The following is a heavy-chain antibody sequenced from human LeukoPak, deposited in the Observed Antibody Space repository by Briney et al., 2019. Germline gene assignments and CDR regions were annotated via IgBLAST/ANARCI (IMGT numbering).Heavy chain of an antibody. J-gene: IGHJ3*02. V-gene: IGHV4-59*01. CDR1: GGSISSYY. Sequence: PSETLSLTCTVSGGSISSYYWSWIRQPPGKGLEWIGYIYYSGSTNYNPSLKSRVTISVDTSKNQFSLKLSPVTAADTAVYYCARDRGGWYEDAFDIWGQGTMVTVSS. CDR2: IYYSGST. CDR3: ARDRGGWYEDAFDI. D-gene: IGHD6-19*01.